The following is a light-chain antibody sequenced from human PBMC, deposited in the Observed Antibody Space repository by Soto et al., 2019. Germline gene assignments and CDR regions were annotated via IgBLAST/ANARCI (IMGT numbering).Light chain of an antibody. CDR1: SAHSPYA. CDR2: VDSDGSH. J-gene: IGLJ3*02. V-gene: IGLV4-69*01. Sequence: QSVLTQSPSASASLGASVKLTCSLSSAHSPYAVAWYEQQPEKVPRYLMKVDSDGSHRKGDGIPDRFSGSSSGAEHYLTISSIESEDEGGYYCQTWGSNIGVFGGGTKLTVL. CDR3: QTWGSNIGV.